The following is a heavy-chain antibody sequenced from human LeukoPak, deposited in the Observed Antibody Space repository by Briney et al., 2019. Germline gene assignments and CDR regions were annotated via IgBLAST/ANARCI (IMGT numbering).Heavy chain of an antibody. J-gene: IGHJ6*03. CDR1: GGSFSGYY. CDR2: INHSGST. V-gene: IGHV4-34*01. D-gene: IGHD1-14*01. CDR3: ARRTPRYYYYMDV. Sequence: SETLSLTCAVYGGSFSGYYWSWIRQPPGKGLEWIGEINHSGSTNYNPSLKSRVTISVDTSKNQFSLKLSSVTAAVSALYYCARRTPRYYYYMDVWGKGTTVTISS.